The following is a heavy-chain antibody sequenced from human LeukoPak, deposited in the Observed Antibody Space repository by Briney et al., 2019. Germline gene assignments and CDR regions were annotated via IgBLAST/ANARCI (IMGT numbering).Heavy chain of an antibody. V-gene: IGHV5-51*01. CDR3: ARLGYCSSASCYYGMDV. Sequence: GESLKISCKGSGYSFTSYWIAWVRQMPGKGLEWMGIIYPGDSDTRYSPSFQGQVTISADKSISTAYLQWGSLKASDTAIYYCARLGYCSSASCYYGMDVWGQGTTVTVSS. CDR2: IYPGDSDT. J-gene: IGHJ6*02. D-gene: IGHD2-2*01. CDR1: GYSFTSYW.